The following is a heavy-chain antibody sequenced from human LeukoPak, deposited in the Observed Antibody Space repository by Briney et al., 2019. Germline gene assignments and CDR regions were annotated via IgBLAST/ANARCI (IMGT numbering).Heavy chain of an antibody. D-gene: IGHD3-22*01. CDR2: FSGSGGST. V-gene: IGHV3-23*01. CDR1: GFTFSSYA. CDR3: AKAGTYYYDIGYFDY. Sequence: GGSLRLSCAASGFTFSSYAMSWVRQAPGKGLEWVSTFSGSGGSTHYADSVKGRFTISRDNSKNTLYLQMNSLRAEDTAVYYCAKAGTYYYDIGYFDYWGQGTLVTVSS. J-gene: IGHJ4*02.